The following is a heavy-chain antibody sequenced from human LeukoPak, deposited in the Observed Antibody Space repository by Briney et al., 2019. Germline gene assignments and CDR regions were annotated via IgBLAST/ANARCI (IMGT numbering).Heavy chain of an antibody. D-gene: IGHD2-21*01. Sequence: SVKVSCKASGGTFSSYAISWVRQAPGQGLEWMGRIIPILGIANYAQKFQGRVTITADKSTSTAYMELSSLRSEDTAVYYCARGPPIKDYGMDVWGQGTTVTVSS. V-gene: IGHV1-69*04. CDR2: IIPILGIA. J-gene: IGHJ6*02. CDR3: ARGPPIKDYGMDV. CDR1: GGTFSSYA.